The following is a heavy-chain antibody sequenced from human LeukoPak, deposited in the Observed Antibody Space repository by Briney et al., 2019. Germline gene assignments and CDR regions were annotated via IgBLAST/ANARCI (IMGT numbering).Heavy chain of an antibody. CDR3: ARDLFYGDYFPYYGMDV. J-gene: IGHJ6*02. CDR2: IWYDGSNK. CDR1: GFTFSSYG. Sequence: GGSLRLSCAASGFTFSSYGMHWVRQAPGKGLEWVAVIWYDGSNKYYADSVKGRFTISRDNSKNTLYLQMNSLRAEDTAVYYCARDLFYGDYFPYYGMDVWGQGTTVTVSS. V-gene: IGHV3-33*01. D-gene: IGHD4-17*01.